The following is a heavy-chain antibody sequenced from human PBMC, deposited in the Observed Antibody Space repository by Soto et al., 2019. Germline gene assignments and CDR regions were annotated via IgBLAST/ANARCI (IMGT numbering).Heavy chain of an antibody. J-gene: IGHJ6*02. V-gene: IGHV1-18*01. CDR2: ISGYNGDT. CDR1: GYTFTRYG. CDR3: AKNGQPPYYYYGMDV. Sequence: QGQLVQSGGEGKKPGASVKVSCKASGYTFTRYGISWVRQAPGQGLEWMGWISGYNGDTKYAQKFQGRVTMTVDTSTTTAYMELRSLTSDDRAVYYCAKNGQPPYYYYGMDVWGQGTTVTVSS. D-gene: IGHD2-8*01.